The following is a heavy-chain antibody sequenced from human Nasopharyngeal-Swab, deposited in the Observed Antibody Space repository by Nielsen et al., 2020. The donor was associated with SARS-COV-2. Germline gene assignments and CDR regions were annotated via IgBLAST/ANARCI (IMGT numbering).Heavy chain of an antibody. CDR2: IKSKTDGGTT. D-gene: IGHD3-3*01. Sequence: GGSLRLSCAASGFTFSNAWMSWVRQAPGKGLEWVGRIKSKTDGGTTDYAAPVKGRFTISRDDSKATLYLQMNSLKTEDTAVYYCTRNDFWSGYYTDYWGQGTLVTVSS. J-gene: IGHJ4*02. V-gene: IGHV3-15*01. CDR1: GFTFSNAW. CDR3: TRNDFWSGYYTDY.